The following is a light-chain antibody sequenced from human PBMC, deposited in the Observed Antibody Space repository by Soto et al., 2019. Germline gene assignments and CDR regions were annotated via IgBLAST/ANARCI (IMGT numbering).Light chain of an antibody. Sequence: QSVLTEPASVSGSRGQSITISCTGTSSDVGGYNSVPWYQQHPGKAPKLMIYEVSNRPSGVSNRFSGSKSGSTASLTISGFQAEDEADYYCSSYTSSSTPCVFGTGTKVPS. CDR2: EVS. CDR3: SSYTSSSTPCV. J-gene: IGLJ1*01. CDR1: SSDVGGYNS. V-gene: IGLV2-14*01.